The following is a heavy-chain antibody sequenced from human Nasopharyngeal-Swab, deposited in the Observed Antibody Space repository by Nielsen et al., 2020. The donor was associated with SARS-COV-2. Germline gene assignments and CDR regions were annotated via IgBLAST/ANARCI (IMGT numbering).Heavy chain of an antibody. CDR1: GYRFTSYW. CDR2: IDPSDSYT. D-gene: IGHD3-10*01. CDR3: ARIGYGSGSYMYYFDY. J-gene: IGHJ4*02. V-gene: IGHV5-10-1*01. Sequence: ESLKISCKGSGYRFTSYWISWVRQMPGKGLEWMGRIDPSDSYTNYSPSFQGHVTISADKSISTAYLQWSSLKASDTAMYYCARIGYGSGSYMYYFDYWGQGTLVTVSS.